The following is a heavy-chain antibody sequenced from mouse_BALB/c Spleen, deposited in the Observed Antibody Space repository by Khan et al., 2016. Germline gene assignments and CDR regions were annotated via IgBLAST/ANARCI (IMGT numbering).Heavy chain of an antibody. CDR3: GRDDYEN. V-gene: IGHV1-18*01. CDR2: INPNNGAT. J-gene: IGHJ2*01. Sequence: VQLKESDPDLVKPGASVKISCKASGYSFTAYYMYWVKQSHGKSLEWIGRINPNNGATTFNQKFKGKAILTVDKSSTTAYMELRSLASEDSAVYYCGRDDYENWGQGTTLTVSS. CDR1: GYSFTAYY. D-gene: IGHD2-4*01.